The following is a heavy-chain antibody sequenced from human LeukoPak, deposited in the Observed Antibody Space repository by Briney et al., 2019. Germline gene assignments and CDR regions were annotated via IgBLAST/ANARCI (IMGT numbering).Heavy chain of an antibody. CDR2: IYYSGST. CDR3: ARPSYSSRAWFDP. CDR1: GGSISSNNYY. D-gene: IGHD6-13*01. V-gene: IGHV4-39*01. J-gene: IGHJ5*02. Sequence: SETLSLTCTVSGGSISSNNYYWGWIRQPPGKGLEWIGSIYYSGSTYYNPSLKSRVTISVDTSKNQFSLKLNSVTAADTAVYYCARPSYSSRAWFDPWGQGTLVTVSS.